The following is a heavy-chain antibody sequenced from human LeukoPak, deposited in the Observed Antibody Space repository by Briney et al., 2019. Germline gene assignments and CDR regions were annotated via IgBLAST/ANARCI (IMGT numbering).Heavy chain of an antibody. CDR3: AKKAQYNGNYPLDY. Sequence: GRSLRLSCAASGFTFSSYAMHWVRQAPGKGLEWVAVISYDGSNKYYADSVKGRFTISRDNSKNTLYLQMNSLRAEDTALYFCAKKAQYNGNYPLDYWGQGTLVTVSS. CDR2: ISYDGSNK. V-gene: IGHV3-30*04. CDR1: GFTFSSYA. D-gene: IGHD1-26*01. J-gene: IGHJ4*02.